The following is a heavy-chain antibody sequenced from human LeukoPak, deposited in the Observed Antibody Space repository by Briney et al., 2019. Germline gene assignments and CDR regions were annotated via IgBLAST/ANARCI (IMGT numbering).Heavy chain of an antibody. V-gene: IGHV3-30*14. J-gene: IGHJ4*02. D-gene: IGHD2-15*01. CDR3: VRGPPTPGFFHFFF. Sequence: PGGSLRLSCVASGLTFSAYPVYWVRQAPGKGLEWVAVISRDGNNMYYADSVKGRFTISRDNSKNTVDLQMSSLRVDDSAIYYCVRGPPTPGFFHFFFWGQGTLATVSS. CDR1: GLTFSAYP. CDR2: ISRDGNNM.